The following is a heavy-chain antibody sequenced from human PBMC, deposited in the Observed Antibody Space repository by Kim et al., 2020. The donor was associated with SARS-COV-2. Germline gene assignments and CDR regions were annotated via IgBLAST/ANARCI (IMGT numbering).Heavy chain of an antibody. J-gene: IGHJ4*02. CDR2: INGASGNT. CDR1: GDTFTAFS. V-gene: IGHV1-3*01. CDR3: ARRPGTTGTTGD. D-gene: IGHD1-1*01. Sequence: ASVKVSCKASGDTFTAFSLHWVRQAPGHRLEWMGWINGASGNTKYSQNFKGRVTITRDTSARTAYMELSSLRSEDTAVYYCARRPGTTGTTGDWGQGTLVTVSS.